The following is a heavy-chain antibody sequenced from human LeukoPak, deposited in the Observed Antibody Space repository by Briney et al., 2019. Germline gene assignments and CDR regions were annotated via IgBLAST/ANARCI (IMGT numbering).Heavy chain of an antibody. CDR3: ARDSGGSGSYRAFDI. Sequence: GRSLRLSCAASGFTFSSYDMHWVRQATGKGLEWVSAIGTAGDTYYPGSVKGRFTISRENAKNSLYLQMNSLRAGDTAVYYCARDSGGSGSYRAFDIWGQGTMVTVSS. V-gene: IGHV3-13*01. CDR2: IGTAGDT. J-gene: IGHJ3*02. CDR1: GFTFSSYD. D-gene: IGHD3-10*01.